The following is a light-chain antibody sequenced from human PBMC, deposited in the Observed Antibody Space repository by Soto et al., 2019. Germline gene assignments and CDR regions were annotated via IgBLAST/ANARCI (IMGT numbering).Light chain of an antibody. J-gene: IGKJ5*01. Sequence: ELVLTQSPGTLSLSPGERVTLSCRASQSVGNNLAWHQQKPGQAPRLLIYGASTRATGFPARFSGSGSGTEFTLTISSLQSEDFAVYYCQQYNGWPITFGQGTRLEIK. V-gene: IGKV3-15*01. CDR1: QSVGNN. CDR2: GAS. CDR3: QQYNGWPIT.